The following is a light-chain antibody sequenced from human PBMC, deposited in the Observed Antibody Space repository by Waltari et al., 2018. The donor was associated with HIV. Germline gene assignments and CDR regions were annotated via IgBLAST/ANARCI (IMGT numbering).Light chain of an antibody. Sequence: QSALTQPASVSGSPGQSLPISCTGTSSDVGSYNLVSWYQQHPGKAPKLMIYEGINRPSGVSNRFSGSKSGNTASLTISGLQAEDEADYYCCSYAGSSTWVFGGGTKLTVL. CDR2: EGI. CDR1: SSDVGSYNL. CDR3: CSYAGSSTWV. J-gene: IGLJ3*02. V-gene: IGLV2-23*01.